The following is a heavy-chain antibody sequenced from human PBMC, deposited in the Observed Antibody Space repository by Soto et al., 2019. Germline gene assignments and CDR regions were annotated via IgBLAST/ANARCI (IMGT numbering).Heavy chain of an antibody. Sequence: GGSLRLSCAASGFTFSSYEMNWVRQAPGKGLEWVSYISSSGSTIYYADSVKGRFTISRDNAKNSLYLQMNSLRAEDTAVYYCARDGVGATAVLGVDYRGQGTLVTVSS. V-gene: IGHV3-48*03. J-gene: IGHJ4*02. CDR1: GFTFSSYE. CDR2: ISSSGSTI. D-gene: IGHD1-26*01. CDR3: ARDGVGATAVLGVDY.